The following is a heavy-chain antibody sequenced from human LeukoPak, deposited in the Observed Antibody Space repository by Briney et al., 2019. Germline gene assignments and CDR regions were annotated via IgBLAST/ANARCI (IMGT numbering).Heavy chain of an antibody. J-gene: IGHJ4*02. CDR3: ARAKGGFGELSFDY. Sequence: SETLSLTCAVYGESFSGYYWSWIRQPPGKGLEWIGEINHSGSTNYNPSLKSRVTISVDTSKNQFSLKLSSVTAADTAVYYCARAKGGFGELSFDYWGQGTLVTVSS. D-gene: IGHD3-10*01. V-gene: IGHV4-34*01. CDR2: INHSGST. CDR1: GESFSGYY.